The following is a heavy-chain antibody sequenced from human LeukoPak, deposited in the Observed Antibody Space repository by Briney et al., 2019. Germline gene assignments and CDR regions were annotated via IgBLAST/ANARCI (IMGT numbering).Heavy chain of an antibody. J-gene: IGHJ5*02. D-gene: IGHD2-15*01. CDR3: TRGPYCSGGTCYSLGEFDP. CDR2: INSDGNST. CDR1: GFTFSSYW. V-gene: IGHV3-74*01. Sequence: PGGSLRLSCAVSGFTFSSYWMHWVRQAPGKGLVWVSRINSDGNSTSYADSMKGRFTISRDNAKNTLYLQMNSLRAEDTAVYYCTRGPYCSGGTCYSLGEFDPWGQGTLVTVSS.